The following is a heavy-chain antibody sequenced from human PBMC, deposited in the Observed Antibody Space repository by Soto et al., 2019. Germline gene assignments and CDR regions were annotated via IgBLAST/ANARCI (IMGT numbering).Heavy chain of an antibody. J-gene: IGHJ3*02. CDR2: IIPIFGTA. Sequence: ASVKVSCKASGYTFTSYYMHWVRQAPGQGLEWMGGIIPIFGTANYAQKFQGRVTITADESTSTAYMELSSLRSEDTAVYYCARRYCGGDCYPPAAGAFDIWGQGTMVTVSS. V-gene: IGHV1-69*13. D-gene: IGHD2-21*02. CDR1: GYTFTSYY. CDR3: ARRYCGGDCYPPAAGAFDI.